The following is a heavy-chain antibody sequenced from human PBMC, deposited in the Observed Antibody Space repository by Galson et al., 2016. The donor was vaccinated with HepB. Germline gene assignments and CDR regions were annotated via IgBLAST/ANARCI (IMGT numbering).Heavy chain of an antibody. CDR3: SRDDYSGGRGSPDY. CDR1: GFIFSGRA. D-gene: IGHD4/OR15-4a*01. V-gene: IGHV3-23*01. Sequence: SLRLSCAASGFIFSGRATSWVPQAGGKGLEWVSGINRYGATTGYAASMKGRFTIARYNSNNTLYLQMNSLTTEDTAVYYCSRDDYSGGRGSPDYWGQGTLVTVSS. J-gene: IGHJ4*02. CDR2: INRYGATT.